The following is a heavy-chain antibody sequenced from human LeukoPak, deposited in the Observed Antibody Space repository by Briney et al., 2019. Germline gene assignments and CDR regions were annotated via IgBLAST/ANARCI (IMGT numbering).Heavy chain of an antibody. D-gene: IGHD3-22*01. Sequence: PGGSLRLSCAASGFTVSSNYMSWVRQAPGKGLEWVSVIYSGGSTYYAESVEGRFTISRDNSKNTLYLQMNSLRAEDTAVYYCAREGGYYDSSESVSRVVDEENDAFDIWGQGTMVTVSS. CDR1: GFTVSSNY. CDR2: IYSGGST. V-gene: IGHV3-53*01. CDR3: AREGGYYDSSESVSRVVDEENDAFDI. J-gene: IGHJ3*02.